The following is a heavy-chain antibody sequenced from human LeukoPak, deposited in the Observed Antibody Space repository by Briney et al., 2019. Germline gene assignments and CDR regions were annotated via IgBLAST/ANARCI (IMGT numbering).Heavy chain of an antibody. CDR3: ARDPDLYYGSGSYCDY. D-gene: IGHD3-10*01. V-gene: IGHV1-2*02. Sequence: WASVKVSCKASGYTFTGYYMHWVRQAPGQGLEWMGWINPNSGGTNYAQKFQGRVTMTRDTSISTAYMELSRLRSDDTAVYYCARDPDLYYGSGSYCDYWGQGTLVTVSS. J-gene: IGHJ4*02. CDR2: INPNSGGT. CDR1: GYTFTGYY.